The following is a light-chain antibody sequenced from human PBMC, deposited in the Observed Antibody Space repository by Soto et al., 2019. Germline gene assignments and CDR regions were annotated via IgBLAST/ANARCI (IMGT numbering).Light chain of an antibody. CDR3: CSYASSGTYV. Sequence: QSALTQPASVSGSPGQSITISCTGTSSDVGSYNLFSWYQQHPGKAPKLMIYEGSKRPSGISSRFSGSKSGNTASLTISGLQAEDEADFYCCSYASSGTYVFGTGTKVTVL. V-gene: IGLV2-23*01. CDR1: SSDVGSYNL. CDR2: EGS. J-gene: IGLJ1*01.